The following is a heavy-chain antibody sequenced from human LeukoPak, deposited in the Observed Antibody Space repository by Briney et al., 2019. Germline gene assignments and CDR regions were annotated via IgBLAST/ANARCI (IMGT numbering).Heavy chain of an antibody. V-gene: IGHV3-30*18. CDR2: ISYDGSNK. Sequence: GGSLRLSCAASGFTFSSYGMPWVRQAPGKGLVWVAVISYDGSNKYYADSVKGRFTISRDNSKNTLYLQMNSLRAEDTAVYYCAKDTDNYSALDYWGQGTLVTVSS. D-gene: IGHD4-11*01. CDR1: GFTFSSYG. J-gene: IGHJ4*02. CDR3: AKDTDNYSALDY.